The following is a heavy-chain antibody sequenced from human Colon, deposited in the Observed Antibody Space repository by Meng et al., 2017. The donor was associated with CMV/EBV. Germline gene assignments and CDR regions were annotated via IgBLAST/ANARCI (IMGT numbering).Heavy chain of an antibody. V-gene: IGHV4-30-4*01. Sequence: SGHSITSGDYCWTSIRQSPGKGLEWIGHIFRTGTTDHNPSLGSRVSMSIDTSKNQFSLSLTSVTAADTATYYCARDRDYFDTFGYLFWGQGALVTVSS. CDR3: ARDRDYFDTFGYLF. J-gene: IGHJ4*02. CDR1: GHSITSGDYC. CDR2: IFRTGTT. D-gene: IGHD3-9*01.